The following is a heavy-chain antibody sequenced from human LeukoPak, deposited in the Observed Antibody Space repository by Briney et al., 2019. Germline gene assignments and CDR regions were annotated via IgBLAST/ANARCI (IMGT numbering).Heavy chain of an antibody. CDR3: ARHVFGSGWFPFDY. J-gene: IGHJ4*02. V-gene: IGHV4-38-2*01. CDR2: IYHSGST. Sequence: SETLSLTCAVSGYSISSGYYWGGIRQPQGKGLEWIGSIYHSGSTYYNPSLKSRVTISVDTSKNQFSLKLSSVTAADTAVYYCARHVFGSGWFPFDYWGQGTLVTVSS. CDR1: GYSISSGYY. D-gene: IGHD6-19*01.